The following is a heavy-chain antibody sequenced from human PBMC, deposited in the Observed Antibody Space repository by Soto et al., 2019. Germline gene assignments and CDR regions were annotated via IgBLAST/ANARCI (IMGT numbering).Heavy chain of an antibody. CDR2: IYYSGNT. CDR1: GGSISTVGYY. V-gene: IGHV4-31*03. D-gene: IGHD3-9*01. J-gene: IGHJ4*02. Sequence: PLETMSLTCTVSGGSISTVGYYWNWIRQHPGKGLEWIGYIYYSGNTYYNPSLKSRVTISVDTSKNQFSLKLTSVTAADTAVYYCAREHYDILTGDYYFDYWGQGGLVTVSS. CDR3: AREHYDILTGDYYFDY.